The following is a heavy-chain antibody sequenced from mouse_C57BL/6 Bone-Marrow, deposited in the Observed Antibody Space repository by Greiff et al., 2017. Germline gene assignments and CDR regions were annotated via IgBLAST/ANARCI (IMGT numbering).Heavy chain of an antibody. CDR2: INTGSGGT. J-gene: IGHJ3*01. V-gene: IGHV1-54*01. Sequence: QVQLQQSGAELVRPGTSVKVSCKASGYAFTNYLIEWVKQRPGQGLEWIGVINTGSGGTNYNEKSKGKATLTADKSSSTAYMQLSSLTSEVSAVYFCAREGLRRGSWFAYWGQGTLVTVSA. D-gene: IGHD2-4*01. CDR3: AREGLRRGSWFAY. CDR1: GYAFTNYL.